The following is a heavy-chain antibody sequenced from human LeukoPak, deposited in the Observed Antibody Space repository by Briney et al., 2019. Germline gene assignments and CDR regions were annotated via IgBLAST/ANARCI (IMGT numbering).Heavy chain of an antibody. CDR3: ARERQDTILHSGAFDI. V-gene: IGHV3-30-3*01. D-gene: IGHD2-21*01. CDR2: IASDGSRT. J-gene: IGHJ3*02. CDR1: GFTFSTYF. Sequence: GGSLRLSCAASGFTFSTYFMHWVRQAPGKGLEWVADIASDGSRTFYVESVKGRFTISRDNSKNTLYLQMNSLRAGDTAVYFCARERQDTILHSGAFDIWGQGTMVTVSS.